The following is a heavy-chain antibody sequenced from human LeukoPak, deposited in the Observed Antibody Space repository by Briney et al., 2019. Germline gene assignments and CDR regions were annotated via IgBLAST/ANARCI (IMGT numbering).Heavy chain of an antibody. J-gene: IGHJ4*02. CDR2: ISGSGGST. CDR1: GFTFSSYA. V-gene: IGHV3-23*01. Sequence: GGSLRLSCAASGFTFSSYAMSWVRQAPGKGLEWVSAISGSGGSTYYADSVKGRFTISRDNSKNTLYLQMNSLRAEDTAVYYCALFRPPQQLVEGVDYWGQGTLVTVSS. CDR3: ALFRPPQQLVEGVDY. D-gene: IGHD6-13*01.